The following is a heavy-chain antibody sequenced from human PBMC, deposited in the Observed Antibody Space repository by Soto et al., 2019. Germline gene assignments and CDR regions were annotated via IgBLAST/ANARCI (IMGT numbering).Heavy chain of an antibody. D-gene: IGHD3-16*01. Sequence: GESLKISCKGSGYTFTSHWIGWVRQMPGKGLEWMGIIFPGDSDTRYSPSFQGQVTISADKSINTAYLQWSSLKASDTAMYFCVRHGAYFDYWGQGTLVTVSS. CDR2: IFPGDSDT. V-gene: IGHV5-51*01. CDR3: VRHGAYFDY. CDR1: GYTFTSHW. J-gene: IGHJ4*02.